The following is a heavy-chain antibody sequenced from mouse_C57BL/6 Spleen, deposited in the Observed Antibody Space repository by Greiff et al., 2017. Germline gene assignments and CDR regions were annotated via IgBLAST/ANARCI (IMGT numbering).Heavy chain of an antibody. CDR3: GREGWLRDWYFDV. CDR2: IDPNGGGT. CDR1: GYTFTSYW. V-gene: IGHV1-72*01. J-gene: IGHJ1*03. Sequence: QVQLQQPGAELVKPGASVKLSCKASGYTFTSYWMHWVKQRPGRGLEWIGRIDPNGGGTKYNEKFKSEATLTVDKPSSTAYMQLSSLTSEDSAVYYCGREGWLRDWYFDVWGTGTTVTVSS. D-gene: IGHD2-2*01.